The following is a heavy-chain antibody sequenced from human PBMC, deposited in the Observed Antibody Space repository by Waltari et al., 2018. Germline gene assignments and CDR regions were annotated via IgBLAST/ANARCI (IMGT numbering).Heavy chain of an antibody. CDR3: ATYIGASVGTAAFDV. CDR2: MSYLWAT. J-gene: IGHJ3*01. D-gene: IGHD5-12*01. V-gene: IGHV4-39*01. CDR1: GGSITNTKHY. Sequence: QLQLQESGPGLVKPSETLSLTCSVSGGSITNTKHYWGWIRQPPGQGLGWIGTMSYLWATSGSTSLKSRVTISRDTSTNQLSLKLGSVTAADTAMYYCATYIGASVGTAAFDVWGQGTMVTVSS.